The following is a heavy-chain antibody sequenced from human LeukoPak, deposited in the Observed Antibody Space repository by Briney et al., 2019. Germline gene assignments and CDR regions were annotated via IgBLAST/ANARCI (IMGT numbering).Heavy chain of an antibody. D-gene: IGHD1-1*01. V-gene: IGHV3-23*01. CDR2: IGGSGYST. CDR1: GFTFSSFA. J-gene: IGHJ4*02. CDR3: EKGYGYYFHY. Sequence: PGGSLRLSCAASGFTFSSFAMSWVRQAPGKGLEWVSTIGGSGYSTYYADSVKGRFTVSRDNSKNTLNLQMNSLRAEDTAVYYCEKGYGYYFHYRLQGTLVSVSS.